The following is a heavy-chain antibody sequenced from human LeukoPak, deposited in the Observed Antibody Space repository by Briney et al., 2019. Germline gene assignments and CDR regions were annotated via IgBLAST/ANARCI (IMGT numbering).Heavy chain of an antibody. V-gene: IGHV3-21*01. J-gene: IGHJ6*02. Sequence: AGGSLRLSCAASGFTFNTFNMNWVRQAPGKGLEWVSSISSSSSYIYYADSVKGRFTISRDNAKNSLYLQMNSLRAEDTAVYYCARAPNYYGSGSYDYGMDVWGQGTTVTVSS. CDR1: GFTFNTFN. D-gene: IGHD3-10*01. CDR3: ARAPNYYGSGSYDYGMDV. CDR2: ISSSSSYI.